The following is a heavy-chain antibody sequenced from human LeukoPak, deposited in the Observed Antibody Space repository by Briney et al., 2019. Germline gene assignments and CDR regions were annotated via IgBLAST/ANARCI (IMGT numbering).Heavy chain of an antibody. CDR3: AKVMVRGVILYYFDY. CDR1: GFTFSSYA. D-gene: IGHD3-10*01. J-gene: IGHJ4*02. V-gene: IGHV3-23*01. CDR2: ISGSGGST. Sequence: GGSLRLSCAASGFTFSSYAMSWVRQAPGKGLEWVSAISGSGGSTYYADSVKGRFTISRDNSKNTMYLQMNSLRAEDTAVYYCAKVMVRGVILYYFDYWGQGTLVTVSS.